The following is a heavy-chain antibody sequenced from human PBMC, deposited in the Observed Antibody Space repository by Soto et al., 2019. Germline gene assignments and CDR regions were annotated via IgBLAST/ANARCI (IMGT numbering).Heavy chain of an antibody. V-gene: IGHV1-69*08. CDR1: GGTFSSYT. CDR2: IIPILGIA. Sequence: QVQLVQSGAEVKKPGSSVKVSCKASGGTFSSYTISWVRQAPGQGLEWMGRIIPILGIANYAQKFQGRVTITADKSTSTGYMELISLRSEDTAVYYCAREDSSSSPNWFDPWGQGTLVTVSS. D-gene: IGHD6-6*01. J-gene: IGHJ5*02. CDR3: AREDSSSSPNWFDP.